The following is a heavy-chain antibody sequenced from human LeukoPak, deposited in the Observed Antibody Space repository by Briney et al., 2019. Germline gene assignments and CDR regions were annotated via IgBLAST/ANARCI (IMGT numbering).Heavy chain of an antibody. D-gene: IGHD3-9*01. CDR2: FDPEDGET. J-gene: IGHJ4*02. CDR1: GYTLSELS. V-gene: IGHV1-24*01. CDR3: ATLNYDILTGYLNSFYK. Sequence: ASVKDSLMLSGYTLSELSMHWVRQAPGKGLEWMGGFDPEDGETIYAQKFQGRVTMTEDTSTDTAYMELSSLRSEDTAVYYCATLNYDILTGYLNSFYKWGQGTLVTVSS.